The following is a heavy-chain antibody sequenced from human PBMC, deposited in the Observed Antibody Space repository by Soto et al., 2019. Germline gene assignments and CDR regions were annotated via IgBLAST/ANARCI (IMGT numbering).Heavy chain of an antibody. Sequence: PSETLSLTCSVSGASITSDGYYWSWIRQFPGKGLEWIGHIYYSGNSYYNLSLGSRLLISVDTSKNQFSLKLSSVTAADTAVYYCARAVGSGSRGFDYWGKGIMVTVSS. CDR3: ARAVGSGSRGFDY. CDR2: IYYSGNS. CDR1: GASITSDGYY. D-gene: IGHD3-10*01. J-gene: IGHJ4*01. V-gene: IGHV4-31*03.